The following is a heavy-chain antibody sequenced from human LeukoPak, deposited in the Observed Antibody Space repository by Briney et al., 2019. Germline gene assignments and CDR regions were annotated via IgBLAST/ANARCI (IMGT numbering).Heavy chain of an antibody. V-gene: IGHV4-59*01. D-gene: IGHD2-2*01. J-gene: IGHJ4*02. CDR2: IYYTGST. Sequence: PSETLSLTCTVSGGSIDSYYWSWIRQPPGKGLEWIGYIYYTGSTEYHPSLKSRVTISLDTSKNQFSLKLTSVTAADTAVYYCARVYQSAEYYFDYWGQGNMVSVSS. CDR3: ARVYQSAEYYFDY. CDR1: GGSIDSYY.